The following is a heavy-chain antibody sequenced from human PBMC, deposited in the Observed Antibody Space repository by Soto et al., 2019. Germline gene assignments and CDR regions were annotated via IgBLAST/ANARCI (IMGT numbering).Heavy chain of an antibody. J-gene: IGHJ3*02. Sequence: ASVKDSFKASGYTFTSYAMHGVRQAPGQRREGMGWINSGNGNAKYSQKFQGRVTITRDTSASTAYMELSSLRSEDTAVYYCARDRPDYGSSAFDAFDIWGQGTMVTVSS. CDR3: ARDRPDYGSSAFDAFDI. D-gene: IGHD3-22*01. CDR1: GYTFTSYA. V-gene: IGHV1-3*01. CDR2: INSGNGNA.